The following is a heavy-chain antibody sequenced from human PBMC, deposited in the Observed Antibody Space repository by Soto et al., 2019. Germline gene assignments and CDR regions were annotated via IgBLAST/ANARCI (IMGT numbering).Heavy chain of an antibody. CDR1: GYTFTSYA. CDR2: INAGNGNT. Sequence: ASVKVSCKASGYTFTSYAMHWVRQAPGQRLEWMGWINAGNGNTKYSQKFQGRVTITRDTSASTAYMELSSLRSEDTAVYYCARDKAERYYDSSGYYYYYYYYGMAVWGQGTTVTVSS. CDR3: ARDKAERYYDSSGYYYYYYYYGMAV. V-gene: IGHV1-3*01. J-gene: IGHJ6*02. D-gene: IGHD3-22*01.